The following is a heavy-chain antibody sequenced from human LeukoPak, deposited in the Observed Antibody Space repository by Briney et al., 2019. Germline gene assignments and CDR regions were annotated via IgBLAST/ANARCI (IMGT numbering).Heavy chain of an antibody. J-gene: IGHJ5*02. CDR3: ARVHLAAANQYNWFDP. CDR1: GGSISSGGYY. V-gene: IGHV4-31*03. Sequence: SETLSLTCTVSGGSISSGGYYWSWIRQHPGKGLEWIGYIYYSGSTYYNPSLKSRVTISVDTSKNQFSLKLSSVTAADTAVYYCARVHLAAANQYNWFDPWGQGTLVTVSS. D-gene: IGHD6-25*01. CDR2: IYYSGST.